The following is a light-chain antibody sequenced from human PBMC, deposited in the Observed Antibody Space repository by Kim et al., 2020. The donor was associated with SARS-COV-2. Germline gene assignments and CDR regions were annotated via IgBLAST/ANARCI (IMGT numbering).Light chain of an antibody. J-gene: IGKJ2*01. CDR3: LQYHNLPYT. V-gene: IGKV1-33*01. Sequence: DIQMTQSPPSLSASVGDRVTITCQASQDISNYLNWYQQKPGQAPKLMIYVASTLQDGVPSRFSGRGSGTDFTFTISKLQPEDIATYFCLQYHNLPYTFGQGTKLEIK. CDR1: QDISNY. CDR2: VAS.